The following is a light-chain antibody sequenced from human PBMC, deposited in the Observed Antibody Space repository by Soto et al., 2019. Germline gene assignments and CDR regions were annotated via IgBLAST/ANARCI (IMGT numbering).Light chain of an antibody. Sequence: DIQMTQSPSTLSASVGDRFTITCRASQSISSWLAWYQQKPGKAPKLLIYKASSLESGVPSRFSGSGSGTEFTLTISSLQPDDFATYYCQQYNSYVWTFGQGTKVDIK. J-gene: IGKJ1*01. CDR3: QQYNSYVWT. CDR1: QSISSW. V-gene: IGKV1-5*03. CDR2: KAS.